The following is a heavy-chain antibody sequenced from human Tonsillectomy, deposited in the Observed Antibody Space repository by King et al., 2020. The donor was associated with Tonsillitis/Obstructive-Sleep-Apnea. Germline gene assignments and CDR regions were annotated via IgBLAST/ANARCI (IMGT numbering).Heavy chain of an antibody. CDR3: ARLIGYYGSGNYYNVGDY. V-gene: IGHV5-51*03. D-gene: IGHD3-10*01. Sequence: QLVQSGAEVKKPGESLKISCKASGYSFSNYWIGWVRQMPGKGLEWMGLIHPYDSDTTYNPSFQGQVTISADKSISTAYLQWRSLKASDTAMYYCARLIGYYGSGNYYNVGDYWGQGTLVTVSS. J-gene: IGHJ4*02. CDR2: IHPYDSDT. CDR1: GYSFSNYW.